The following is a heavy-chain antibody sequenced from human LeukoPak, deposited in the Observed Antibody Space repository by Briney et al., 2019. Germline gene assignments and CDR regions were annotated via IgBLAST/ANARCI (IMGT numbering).Heavy chain of an antibody. Sequence: GGSLRLSCAASGFTFSSYAMSWVRQAPGKGLEWVAVISYDGSNKYYADSVKGRFTISRDNSKNTLYLQMNSLRAEDTAVYYCAKGRDSSGSLYFDYWGQGTLVTVSS. CDR1: GFTFSSYA. D-gene: IGHD6-19*01. V-gene: IGHV3-30*18. CDR3: AKGRDSSGSLYFDY. J-gene: IGHJ4*02. CDR2: ISYDGSNK.